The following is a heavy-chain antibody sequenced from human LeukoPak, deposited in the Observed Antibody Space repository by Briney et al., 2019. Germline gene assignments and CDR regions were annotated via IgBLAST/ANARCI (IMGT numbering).Heavy chain of an antibody. CDR2: INVAGNT. Sequence: GGSLRLSCAASGFTLSSHDVHWVRQVPGKGLEWISAINVAGNTYYSDSVKGRFTVSRDNAKNSVHLQMTSLRAGDTAVYHVTREPYVYGTSYFDLWGRGTQVTVSS. J-gene: IGHJ2*01. D-gene: IGHD1-7*01. CDR1: GFTLSSHD. V-gene: IGHV3-13*01. CDR3: TREPYVYGTSYFDL.